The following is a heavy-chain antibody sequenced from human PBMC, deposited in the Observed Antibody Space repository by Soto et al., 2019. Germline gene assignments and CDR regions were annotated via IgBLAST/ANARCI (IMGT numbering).Heavy chain of an antibody. Sequence: EVQLLESGGGLVQPGGSLRLSCAASGFTFSSYGMSWVRQAPGKGLEWVSVISGSGGSTYYADSVKGRFTLSRDNSKNTVDLQMNSLRAEDTAVYYCAKDSPVGVPLMRDLHDWGQGTLVTVSS. CDR1: GFTFSSYG. CDR3: AKDSPVGVPLMRDLHD. J-gene: IGHJ1*01. CDR2: ISGSGGST. V-gene: IGHV3-23*01. D-gene: IGHD2-8*01.